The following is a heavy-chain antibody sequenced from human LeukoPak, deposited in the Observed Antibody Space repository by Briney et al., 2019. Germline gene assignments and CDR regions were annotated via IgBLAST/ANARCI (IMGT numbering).Heavy chain of an antibody. CDR3: ARGTYSSSWYIDY. CDR2: IYHSGRT. Sequence: PSGTLSLTWAVSGGSITSSNWWSWVRQPPGKGREGSGEIYHSGRTNYNPSLKSRVTISVDKSKNQYSLKLSSVTAADTAVYCCARGTYSSSWYIDYWGQGTLVTVSS. V-gene: IGHV4-4*01. D-gene: IGHD6-13*01. J-gene: IGHJ4*02. CDR1: GGSITSSNW.